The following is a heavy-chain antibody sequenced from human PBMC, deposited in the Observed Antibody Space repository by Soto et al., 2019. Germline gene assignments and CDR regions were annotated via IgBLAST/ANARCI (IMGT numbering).Heavy chain of an antibody. Sequence: QVQLVQSGGEVKKPGASVTVSCKASGYTFINYHITWVRQAPGQGLEWMAWINTYNGMTDYAQRFQGRVTMTRDISTSTAYMELMNLGSDDTAVYFCAKSPRGEMATDWGQGTLVTVSS. CDR1: GYTFINYH. J-gene: IGHJ4*02. D-gene: IGHD5-12*01. CDR3: AKSPRGEMATD. CDR2: INTYNGMT. V-gene: IGHV1-18*01.